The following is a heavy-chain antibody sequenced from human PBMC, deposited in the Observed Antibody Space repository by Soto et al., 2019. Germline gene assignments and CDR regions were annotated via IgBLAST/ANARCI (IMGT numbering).Heavy chain of an antibody. V-gene: IGHV1-2*02. CDR1: GYTFTGYY. CDR2: INPNSGGT. J-gene: IGHJ3*01. CDR3: ARDIYDIHAFDV. Sequence: ASVKVSCKASGYTFTGYYMNWVRQAPGQGLEWMGGINPNSGGTNYAQKFQGRVTMTRDTSISTAYMELSRLRSDDTAVYYCARDIYDIHAFDVWGQGTMVTVSS. D-gene: IGHD3-9*01.